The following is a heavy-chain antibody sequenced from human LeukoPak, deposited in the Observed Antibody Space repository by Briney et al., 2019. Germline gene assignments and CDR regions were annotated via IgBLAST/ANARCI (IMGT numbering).Heavy chain of an antibody. D-gene: IGHD2-15*01. Sequence: KAGGSLRLSCEASGFTFSSYWMSWVRQAPGKGLEWIAYVYYSGVTSYNPSLKSRVAISIDTSKNQFSLNLSSVTAADTAVYYCARLSLHCSGGSCYRGAFDSWGQGTLVTVSS. CDR3: ARLSLHCSGGSCYRGAFDS. CDR1: GFTFSSYW. V-gene: IGHV4-59*08. J-gene: IGHJ4*02. CDR2: VYYSGVT.